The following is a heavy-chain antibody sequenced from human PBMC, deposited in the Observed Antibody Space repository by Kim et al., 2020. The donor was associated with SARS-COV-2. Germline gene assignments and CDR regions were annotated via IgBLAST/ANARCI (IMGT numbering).Heavy chain of an antibody. D-gene: IGHD1-7*01. Sequence: YDTPSLKGRVTISVDTSKNQFSLKLTSVTAADTALYYCARTWNYVGWFDPWGQGTLVTVSS. J-gene: IGHJ5*02. V-gene: IGHV4-39*01. CDR3: ARTWNYVGWFDP.